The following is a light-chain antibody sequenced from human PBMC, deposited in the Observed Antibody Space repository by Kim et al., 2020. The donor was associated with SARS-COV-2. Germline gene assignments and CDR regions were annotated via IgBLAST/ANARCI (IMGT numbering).Light chain of an antibody. CDR3: HVWDSSGYHGV. Sequence: SYELTQPPSVSVAPGKTARITCGGNNIGSKSVHWYQQKPGQAPVLVIYYDSDRPSGIPERFSGSNSGNTATLTISRVEAGDEADYYCHVWDSSGYHGVFG. CDR2: YDS. V-gene: IGLV3-21*04. J-gene: IGLJ1*01. CDR1: NIGSKS.